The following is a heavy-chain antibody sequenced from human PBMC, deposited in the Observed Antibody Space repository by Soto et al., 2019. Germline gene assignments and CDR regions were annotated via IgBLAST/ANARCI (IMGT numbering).Heavy chain of an antibody. J-gene: IGHJ4*02. D-gene: IGHD4-17*01. V-gene: IGHV3-15*01. CDR3: TTDPYGDYDHTFDY. CDR2: IKSKTDGGTT. Sequence: EVQLVESGGGLVKPGGSLRLSCAASGFTFSNAWMSWVRQAPGKGLEWVGRIKSKTDGGTTDYAAPVKGRFTISRDDSKNTLYLQMNSLKTEDTAVYYCTTDPYGDYDHTFDYWGQGTLVTVSS. CDR1: GFTFSNAW.